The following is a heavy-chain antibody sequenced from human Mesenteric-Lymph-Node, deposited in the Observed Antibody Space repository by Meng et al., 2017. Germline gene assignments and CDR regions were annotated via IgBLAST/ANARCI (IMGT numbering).Heavy chain of an antibody. D-gene: IGHD3-9*01. CDR1: GYTFTSYG. J-gene: IGHJ5*02. V-gene: IGHV1-3*01. CDR3: ARDRPYFDSNWFDP. CDR2: INVGNDKR. Sequence: QVQLVQSGAELKKPGASVKVSCKAAGYTFTSYGIHWVSQAPGQGLEWMGWINVGNDKRKYSQKFQGRVTITRDTSASTAYMEVSSLRSEDTAVYYCARDRPYFDSNWFDPWGQGTLVTVSS.